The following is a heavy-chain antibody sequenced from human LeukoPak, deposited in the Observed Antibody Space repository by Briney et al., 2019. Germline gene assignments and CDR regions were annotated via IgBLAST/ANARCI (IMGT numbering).Heavy chain of an antibody. J-gene: IGHJ4*02. CDR2: IYYSGST. CDR3: ARDPLIAAAGTDLFDY. CDR1: GGSISSYY. D-gene: IGHD6-13*01. V-gene: IGHV4-59*12. Sequence: SETLSLTCTVSGGSISSYYWSWIRQPPGKGLEWIGYIYYSGSTNYNPSLKSRVTISVDTSKNQFSLKLSSVTAADTAVYYCARDPLIAAAGTDLFDYWGQGTLVTVSS.